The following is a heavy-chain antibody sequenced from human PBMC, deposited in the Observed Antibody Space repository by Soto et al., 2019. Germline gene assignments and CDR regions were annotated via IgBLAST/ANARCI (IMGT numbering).Heavy chain of an antibody. CDR1: GGTFSSYT. J-gene: IGHJ6*02. CDR3: ASSQWPRSYYYYGMDV. D-gene: IGHD6-19*01. CDR2: IIPILGIA. V-gene: IGHV1-69*02. Sequence: GASVKVSCKASGGTFSSYTISWVRQAPGQGLEWMGRIIPILGIANYAQKFQGRVTITADKSTSTAYMELSSLRSEDTAVYYCASSQWPRSYYYYGMDVWGQGTTVTVSS.